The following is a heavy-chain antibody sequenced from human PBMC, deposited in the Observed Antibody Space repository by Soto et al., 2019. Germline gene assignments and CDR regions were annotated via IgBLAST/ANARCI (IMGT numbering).Heavy chain of an antibody. D-gene: IGHD3-10*01. V-gene: IGHV3-11*01. Sequence: QEQLVESGGGLAKPGGSLRLSCAASGFTFSDYYMSWIRQAPGKGLEWVSYISNSADTIHYADSVKGRFTISRDNAKNSLFLQMDSLRAEDTAMYYCAKNGVRGVTLSWGQGTLVTVSS. CDR2: ISNSADTI. J-gene: IGHJ4*02. CDR1: GFTFSDYY. CDR3: AKNGVRGVTLS.